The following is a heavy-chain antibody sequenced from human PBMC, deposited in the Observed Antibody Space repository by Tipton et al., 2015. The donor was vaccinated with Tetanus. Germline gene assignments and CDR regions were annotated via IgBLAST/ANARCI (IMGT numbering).Heavy chain of an antibody. V-gene: IGHV4-4*07. D-gene: IGHD1-26*01. CDR3: ARDISHVGATLYFDY. CDR1: GGSISSYY. J-gene: IGHJ4*02. CDR2: IYTSGST. Sequence: TLSLTCTVSGGSISSYYWSWIRQPAGKGLEWIGRIYTSGSTNYNPSLKSRVTMSVDTSKNQFSLKLSSVTAADTAVYYCARDISHVGATLYFDYWARESWSPSPQ.